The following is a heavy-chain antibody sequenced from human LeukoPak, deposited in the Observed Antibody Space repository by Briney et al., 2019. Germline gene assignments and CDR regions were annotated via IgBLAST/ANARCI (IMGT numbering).Heavy chain of an antibody. Sequence: PGGSLRLSCAASGFTFSSYGMSWVRQAPGKGLEWVSYISSSGSTIYYADSVKGRFTISRDNAKNSLYLQMNSLRAEDTAVYYCAVIPKEAYYYYMDVWGKGTTVTISS. CDR1: GFTFSSYG. V-gene: IGHV3-48*04. J-gene: IGHJ6*03. D-gene: IGHD2-21*01. CDR2: ISSSGSTI. CDR3: AVIPKEAYYYYMDV.